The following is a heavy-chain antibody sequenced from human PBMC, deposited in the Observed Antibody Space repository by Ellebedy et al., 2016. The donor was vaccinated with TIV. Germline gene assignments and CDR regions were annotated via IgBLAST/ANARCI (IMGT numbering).Heavy chain of an antibody. CDR3: AREILSRRDNFDY. CDR2: IDYNSDHI. D-gene: IGHD2-2*01. V-gene: IGHV3-21*01. J-gene: IGHJ4*02. CDR1: GASISSSK. Sequence: ETLSLTCTVSGASISSSKFYWDWVRQAPGKGLEWVSSIDYNSDHIYYVDSVKGRFTISRDNPKSSLYLQMNSMRPEDTAVYYCAREILSRRDNFDYWGQGTLVTVSS.